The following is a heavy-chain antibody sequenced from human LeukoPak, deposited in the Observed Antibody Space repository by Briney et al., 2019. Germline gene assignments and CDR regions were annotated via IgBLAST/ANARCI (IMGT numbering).Heavy chain of an antibody. J-gene: IGHJ4*02. V-gene: IGHV3-30*03. CDR3: ARGSSWFDY. Sequence: GGSLRLSCAASGFTFSSYGMHWVRQAPGKGLEWVAVIIHDGSDKYYRDSVKGRFTISRDNAKNSLYLQMNSLRAEDTAVYYCARGSSWFDYWGQGTLVTVSS. CDR2: IIHDGSDK. CDR1: GFTFSSYG.